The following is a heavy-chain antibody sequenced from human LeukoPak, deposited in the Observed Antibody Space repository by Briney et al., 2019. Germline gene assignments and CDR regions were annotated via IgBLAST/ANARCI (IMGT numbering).Heavy chain of an antibody. CDR1: GFTFSSYN. D-gene: IGHD1-26*01. V-gene: IGHV3-21*04. Sequence: PGGSLRLSCAVSGFTFSSYNMNWVRQAPGKGLEWVSSISSGSGYMYYGDSVKGRFTIFRDNAKNSLYLQMNSLRAEDTAVYYCAKSTPKVHKRWELLGVFDYWGQGTLVTVSS. J-gene: IGHJ4*02. CDR2: ISSGSGYM. CDR3: AKSTPKVHKRWELLGVFDY.